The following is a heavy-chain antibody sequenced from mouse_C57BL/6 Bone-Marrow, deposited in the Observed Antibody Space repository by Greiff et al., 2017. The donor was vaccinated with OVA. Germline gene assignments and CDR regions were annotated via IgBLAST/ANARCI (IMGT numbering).Heavy chain of an antibody. CDR3: APGSRGYFDV. CDR2: IWRGGST. CDR1: GFSLTSYG. Sequence: VKLQESGPGLVQPSQSLSITCTVSGFSLTSYGVHWVRQSPGKGLEWLGVIWRGGSTDYNAAFMSRLSITKDNSKRQVFFKMNSLQADDTAIYYCAPGSRGYFDVWGTGTTVTVSS. V-gene: IGHV2-5*01. J-gene: IGHJ1*03. D-gene: IGHD1-1*01.